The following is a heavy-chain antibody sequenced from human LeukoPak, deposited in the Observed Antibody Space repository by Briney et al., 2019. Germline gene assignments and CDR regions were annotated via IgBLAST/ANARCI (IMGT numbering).Heavy chain of an antibody. Sequence: SVKVSCKASGGTFSSYAISWVRQAPGQGLEWMGGIIRIFGTANYAQKFQGRVTITTDESTSTAYMELSSLRSEDTAVYYCVLESRGPYYYMDVWGKGTTVTVSS. D-gene: IGHD3-10*01. CDR2: IIRIFGTA. J-gene: IGHJ6*03. V-gene: IGHV1-69*05. CDR3: VLESRGPYYYMDV. CDR1: GGTFSSYA.